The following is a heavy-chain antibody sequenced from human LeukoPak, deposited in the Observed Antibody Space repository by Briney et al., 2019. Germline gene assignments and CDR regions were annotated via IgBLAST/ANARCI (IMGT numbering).Heavy chain of an antibody. CDR2: IYYSGST. V-gene: IGHV4-39*07. Sequence: PSETLSLTCTVSGGSISSSSYYWGWIRQPPGKGLEWIGSIYYSGSTYYNPSLKSRVTISVDTSKNQFSLKLSSVTAADTAVYYCARGQFGGVIASWGQGTLVTVSS. D-gene: IGHD3-16*02. CDR3: ARGQFGGVIAS. J-gene: IGHJ4*02. CDR1: GGSISSSSYY.